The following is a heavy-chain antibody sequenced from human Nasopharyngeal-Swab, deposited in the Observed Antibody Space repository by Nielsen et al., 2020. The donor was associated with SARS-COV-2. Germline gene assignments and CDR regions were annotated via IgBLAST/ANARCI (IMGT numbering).Heavy chain of an antibody. J-gene: IGHJ4*02. D-gene: IGHD2-15*01. CDR2: ISYDGNCK. CDR3: AAGSDY. Sequence: GGSLRLSCTASGFTLRKYVMYWVRQAPGMGLEWVASISYDGNCKSYADSVKGRFTVSRDDSENTLYLQVSSLKTEDTAVYYCAAGSDYWGQGTLVTVSS. CDR1: GFTLRKYV. V-gene: IGHV3-30-3*01.